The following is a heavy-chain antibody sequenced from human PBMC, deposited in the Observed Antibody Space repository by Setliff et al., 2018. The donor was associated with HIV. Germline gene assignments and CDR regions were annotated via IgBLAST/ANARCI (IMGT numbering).Heavy chain of an antibody. CDR3: ATDGYRVPTGLNH. J-gene: IGHJ1*01. D-gene: IGHD6-13*01. Sequence: SETLSLTCNVSYVSISYNIWWTWVRQAPGKGLEWIGEIYHRDFTNYSPSLKSRVTIAMDKSKNQVSLELRSVTAADTAVYFCATDGYRVPTGLNHWGQGALVTVSS. CDR1: YVSISYNIW. V-gene: IGHV4-4*02. CDR2: IYHRDFT.